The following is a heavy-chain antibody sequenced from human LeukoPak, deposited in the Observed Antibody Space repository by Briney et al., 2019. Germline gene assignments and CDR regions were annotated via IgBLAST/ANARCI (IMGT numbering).Heavy chain of an antibody. Sequence: PGGSLRLSCAASGFTFSSYAMSWVRQAPGKGLEWVSVISGRGGSTYYADSVKGRFTISRDNSKNTLYLQMNSLRAEDTAVYYCAKEQDYEVTYGAFDIWGQGTMVTVSS. V-gene: IGHV3-23*01. CDR2: ISGRGGST. D-gene: IGHD3-22*01. CDR3: AKEQDYEVTYGAFDI. J-gene: IGHJ3*02. CDR1: GFTFSSYA.